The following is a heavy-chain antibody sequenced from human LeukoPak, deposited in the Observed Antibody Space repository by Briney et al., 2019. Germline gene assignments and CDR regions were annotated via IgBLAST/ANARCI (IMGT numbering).Heavy chain of an antibody. CDR1: GGSISSGGYY. CDR3: ARAFAGYCSGGSCYSGATKGYYYYGMDV. J-gene: IGHJ6*02. D-gene: IGHD2-15*01. V-gene: IGHV4-31*03. Sequence: SQTLSLTCTVSGGSISSGGYYCSWIRQHPGKGLEWIGYIYYSGSTYYNPSLKSRVTISVDTSKNQFSLKLSSVTAADTAVYYCARAFAGYCSGGSCYSGATKGYYYYGMDVWGQGTTVTVSS. CDR2: IYYSGST.